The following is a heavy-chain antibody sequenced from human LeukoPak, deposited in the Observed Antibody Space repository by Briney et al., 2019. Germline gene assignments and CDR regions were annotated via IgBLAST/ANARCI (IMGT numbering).Heavy chain of an antibody. Sequence: VASVKVSCKASGYTFTSYGISWVRQAPGQGLEWMGWISAYNGNTNYAQKFQGRVTITADESTSTAYMELSSLRSEDTAVYYCARGGTFYDSSGYWYREGVWYWFDPWGQGTLVTVSS. CDR2: ISAYNGNT. CDR3: ARGGTFYDSSGYWYREGVWYWFDP. V-gene: IGHV1-18*01. J-gene: IGHJ5*02. CDR1: GYTFTSYG. D-gene: IGHD3-22*01.